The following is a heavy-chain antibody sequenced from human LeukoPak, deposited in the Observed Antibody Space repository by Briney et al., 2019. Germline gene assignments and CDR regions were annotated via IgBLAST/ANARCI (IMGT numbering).Heavy chain of an antibody. Sequence: PGGSLRLSCAASGFTFSNYWMHWVRQAPGKGLVWVSRVNGDGSATSYADSVKGRFTISRDNAKNTLYLQMNSLRPEDTAVYYCARNHYGSVDYWGQGTLVTVSS. V-gene: IGHV3-74*01. CDR3: ARNHYGSVDY. CDR1: GFTFSNYW. D-gene: IGHD3-10*01. CDR2: VNGDGSAT. J-gene: IGHJ4*02.